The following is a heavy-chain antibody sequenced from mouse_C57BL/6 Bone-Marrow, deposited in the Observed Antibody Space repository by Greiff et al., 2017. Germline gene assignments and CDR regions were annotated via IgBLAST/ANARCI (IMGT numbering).Heavy chain of an antibody. CDR3: AIYYDYDGAWFAY. CDR1: GYTFTSYW. V-gene: IGHV1-74*01. CDR2: IHPSDSDT. D-gene: IGHD2-4*01. Sequence: QVHVKQPGAELVKPGASVKVSCKASGYTFTSYWMHWVKQRPGQGLEWIGRIHPSDSDTNYNQKFKGKATLTVDKSSSTAYMQLSSLTSEDSAVYYCAIYYDYDGAWFAYWGQGTLVTVSA. J-gene: IGHJ3*01.